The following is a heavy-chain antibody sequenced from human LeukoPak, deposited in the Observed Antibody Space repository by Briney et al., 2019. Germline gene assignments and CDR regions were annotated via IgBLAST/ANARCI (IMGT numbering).Heavy chain of an antibody. CDR3: AKAADQYYYSYFYYMDV. V-gene: IGHV3-30*18. J-gene: IGHJ6*03. D-gene: IGHD2/OR15-2a*01. CDR2: ISHDGSSK. CDR1: GFTFSSYG. Sequence: GRSLRLSCAASGFTFSSYGMHWVRQAPGKGLEWVAVISHDGSSKDYADSVKGRFTISRDNSKNTLYLQMNSLTVEDTAVYYCAKAADQYYYSYFYYMDVWGKGTTVTVSS.